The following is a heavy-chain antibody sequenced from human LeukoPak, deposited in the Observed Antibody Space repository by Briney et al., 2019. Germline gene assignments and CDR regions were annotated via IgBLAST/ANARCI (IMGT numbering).Heavy chain of an antibody. CDR2: IYTSGSA. CDR3: ARASKSKGTRIYYFDY. V-gene: IGHV4-4*09. CDR1: GGSNSSYY. J-gene: IGHJ4*02. Sequence: SETLSLTCTVSGGSNSSYYWSWIRQPPGKGLEWIGYIYTSGSANYNPSLKSRVTISVDTSKNQFSLKLSSVTAADTAVYYCARASKSKGTRIYYFDYWGQGTLVTVSS. D-gene: IGHD1-14*01.